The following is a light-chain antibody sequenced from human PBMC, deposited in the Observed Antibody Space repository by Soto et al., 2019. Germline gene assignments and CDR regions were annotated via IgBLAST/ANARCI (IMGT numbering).Light chain of an antibody. V-gene: IGLV2-14*02. CDR1: SSDVGSYNL. J-gene: IGLJ3*02. CDR3: SSYTSSSRV. Sequence: QSALTQPASVSGSPGQSITISCTGTSSDVGSYNLVSWYQQHPGKAPKLMIYEGSKRPSGVSNRFSGSKSGNTASLTISGLQAEDEADYYCSSYTSSSRVFGGGTQLTVL. CDR2: EGS.